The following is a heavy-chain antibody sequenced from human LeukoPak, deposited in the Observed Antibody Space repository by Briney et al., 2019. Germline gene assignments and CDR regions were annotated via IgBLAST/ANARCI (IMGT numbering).Heavy chain of an antibody. CDR1: GFTFSRYA. CDR3: AKIPKSYSSSWYFHYYYYMDV. Sequence: GGSLRLSCAASGFTFSRYAMSWVRQAPGKGLEWVSAISGSGGSTNYADSVKGRFTISRDNSKNTLYLQMNSLRAEDTAVYYCAKIPKSYSSSWYFHYYYYMDVWGKGTTVTVSS. J-gene: IGHJ6*03. CDR2: ISGSGGST. D-gene: IGHD6-13*01. V-gene: IGHV3-23*01.